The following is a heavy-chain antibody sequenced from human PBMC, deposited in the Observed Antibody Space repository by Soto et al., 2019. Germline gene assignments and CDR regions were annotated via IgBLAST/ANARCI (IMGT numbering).Heavy chain of an antibody. CDR2: IYHSGTT. CDR3: ARALWSGFVDY. Sequence: QVQLQESGPGLVKPSQTLSLTCTVSGGSITSGNNYWSWIRQHPGKGLEWIGYIYHSGTTYYNPSLKSRATMSVDTSKNQFSLSLSSVTAADTAVYFCARALWSGFVDYWGQGTLVSVSS. D-gene: IGHD3-3*01. J-gene: IGHJ4*02. V-gene: IGHV4-31*03. CDR1: GGSITSGNNY.